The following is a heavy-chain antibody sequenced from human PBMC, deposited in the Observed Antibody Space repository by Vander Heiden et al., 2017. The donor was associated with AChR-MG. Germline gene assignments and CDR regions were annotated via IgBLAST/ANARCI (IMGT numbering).Heavy chain of an antibody. CDR3: ARDGSSSWYGTGRFDP. Sequence: VQLVESGGGLVQPGGSLRLSCAGSGFTFSIYSMNWVRQAPGKGLEWVSYISSSSGTIYYADSVKGRFTISRDNAKNSLYLQMNSLRAEDTAVYYCARDGSSSWYGTGRFDPWGQGTLVTVSS. D-gene: IGHD6-13*01. V-gene: IGHV3-48*01. CDR1: GFTFSIYS. J-gene: IGHJ5*02. CDR2: ISSSSGTI.